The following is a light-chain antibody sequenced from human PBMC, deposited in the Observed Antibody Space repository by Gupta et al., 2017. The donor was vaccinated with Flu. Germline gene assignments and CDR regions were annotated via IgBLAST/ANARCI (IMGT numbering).Light chain of an antibody. CDR1: QSISSY. J-gene: IGKJ1*01. CDR3: QQRYSTPRT. V-gene: IGKV1-39*01. Sequence: DIQMTQPPSSLSASVGDRVTITCRASQSISSYLNWYQQKPGKAPKLLIYAASSLQSGVPSRFSGSGSWTDFTLTIIRLQPEDFATYYCQQRYSTPRTFGQGTKVEIK. CDR2: AAS.